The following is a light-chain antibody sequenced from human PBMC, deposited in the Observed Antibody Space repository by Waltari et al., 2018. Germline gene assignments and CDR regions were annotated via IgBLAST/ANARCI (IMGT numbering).Light chain of an antibody. J-gene: IGLJ2*01. Sequence: QSALTQPRSVSGSPGQSVPLSCTGTNSAVGPYNYVSWYQQRPGKAPKPVIYDVDKRPSGVPDRFSGSKAGNTASLTISGLQTDDEADYYCCSYAGRYTSVFGGGTKVTVL. CDR3: CSYAGRYTSV. CDR2: DVD. CDR1: NSAVGPYNY. V-gene: IGLV2-11*01.